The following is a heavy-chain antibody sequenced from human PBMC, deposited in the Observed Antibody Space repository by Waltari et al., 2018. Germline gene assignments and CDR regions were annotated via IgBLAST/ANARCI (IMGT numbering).Heavy chain of an antibody. J-gene: IGHJ2*01. CDR3: ARGARRTTVTTGWWYFDV. CDR1: GSTYSLYG. V-gene: IGHV3-74*01. CDR2: SNSDGSSI. D-gene: IGHD4-17*01. Sequence: EVQLVESGGGLVEPGGSLRLSSAAPGSTYSLYGLHWVRQVPGQGLVWVSRSNSDGSSISYADSVKGLFTIYKDNAKNTVYLQMNSLRADDTAIYYCARGARRTTVTTGWWYFDVWGRGTLVTVSS.